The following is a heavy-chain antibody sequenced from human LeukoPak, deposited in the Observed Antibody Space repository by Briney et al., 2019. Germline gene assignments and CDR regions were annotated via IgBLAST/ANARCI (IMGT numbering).Heavy chain of an antibody. V-gene: IGHV4-61*01. CDR3: ASRKLGNDY. CDR2: IYYTGT. Sequence: SETLSLTCTVSGGSIFSSNSYWSCIRQSPGKGLEWIGYIYYTGTSYNPSLKSRVTISADTSKNQFSLNLSSVTAADTAVYYCASRKLGNDYWGQGTLVTVSS. J-gene: IGHJ4*02. CDR1: GGSIFSSNSY. D-gene: IGHD7-27*01.